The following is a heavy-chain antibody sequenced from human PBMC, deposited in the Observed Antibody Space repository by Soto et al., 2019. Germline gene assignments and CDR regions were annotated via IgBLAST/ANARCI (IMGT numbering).Heavy chain of an antibody. CDR2: IYWDDDK. J-gene: IGHJ4*02. CDR3: AHRLHHVWFRESNFDY. V-gene: IGHV2-5*02. CDR1: GFSLSTSGVG. D-gene: IGHD3-10*01. Sequence: QITLKESGPTLVKPTQTLTLTCTFSGFSLSTSGVGVGWIRQPPGKALEWLALIYWDDDKRYSPSLKSRLTITKDTSKNQLVLTMTNMDPVDTATYYCAHRLHHVWFRESNFDYWGQGTLVTVSS.